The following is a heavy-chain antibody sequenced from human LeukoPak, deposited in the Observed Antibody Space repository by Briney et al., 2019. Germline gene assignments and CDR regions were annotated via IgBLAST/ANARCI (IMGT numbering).Heavy chain of an antibody. J-gene: IGHJ3*02. CDR1: GYTFTSYG. CDR3: ARSFDYGSGSYYSLTADDAFDI. D-gene: IGHD3-10*01. V-gene: IGHV1-18*01. CDR2: ISAYNGNT. Sequence: ASVKVSCKASGYTFTSYGISWVRQAPGQGLEWMGWISAYNGNTNYAQKLQGRVTMTTDTSTSTAYMELRSLRSDDTAVYYCARSFDYGSGSYYSLTADDAFDIWGQGTMVTVSS.